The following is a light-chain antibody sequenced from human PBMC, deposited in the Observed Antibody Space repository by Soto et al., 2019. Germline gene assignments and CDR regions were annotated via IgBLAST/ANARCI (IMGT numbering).Light chain of an antibody. V-gene: IGKV1-9*01. CDR1: QGISSY. CDR3: QHLNTYPRT. CDR2: GAS. Sequence: DIQLTQSPSFLSASVGDRVTITCRASQGISSYLAWYQQPPGKAPKLLIYGASTLQRGVSSRFSGSGSGTEFTLTISRLQPEDFATYYCQHLNTYPRTFGQGTKLEVK. J-gene: IGKJ2*01.